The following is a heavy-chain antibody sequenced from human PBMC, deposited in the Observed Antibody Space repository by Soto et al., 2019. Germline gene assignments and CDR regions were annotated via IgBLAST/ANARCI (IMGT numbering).Heavy chain of an antibody. CDR2: ISFDGSTQ. D-gene: IGHD3-3*01. V-gene: IGHV3-30*03. Sequence: VQLLQSGGGEVQPGGSLRVSCAASGFKFGSYGMLWVRQAPGKGLEWVSFISFDGSTQHYADSVKGRFTISRDNSENTLYLQLNSLRPDDTAEYYGAREGFFGLVSIAPPDFWGQGALVPVSS. CDR1: GFKFGSYG. J-gene: IGHJ4*02. CDR3: AREGFFGLVSIAPPDF.